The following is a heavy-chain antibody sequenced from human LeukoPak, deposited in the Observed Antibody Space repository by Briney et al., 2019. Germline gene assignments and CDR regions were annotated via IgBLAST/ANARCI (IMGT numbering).Heavy chain of an antibody. Sequence: GESLKISRKGSGYNFTNYWIGWVRQMPGKGLEWMGIIYPGDSDTRYSPSFQGQVTISADKSINTAYLQWSSLKASDTAMYYCARSSVEVAAQIDYWGRGTLVTVSS. J-gene: IGHJ4*02. D-gene: IGHD2-15*01. V-gene: IGHV5-51*01. CDR3: ARSSVEVAAQIDY. CDR2: IYPGDSDT. CDR1: GYNFTNYW.